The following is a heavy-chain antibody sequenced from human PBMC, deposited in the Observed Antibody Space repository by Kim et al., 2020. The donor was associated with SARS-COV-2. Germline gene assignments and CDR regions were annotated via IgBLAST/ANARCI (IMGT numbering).Heavy chain of an antibody. Sequence: AETLSLTCTVSGGSVSSGSYYWSWIRQPQGKGLEWIGYIYYSGSSNYNPSLKSRVTISVDTSKNQFSLKLSFVTAADTAVYYCASDQIVGATLDAFDIWGQGTMVTVSS. CDR2: IYYSGSS. J-gene: IGHJ3*02. D-gene: IGHD1-26*01. V-gene: IGHV4-61*01. CDR3: ASDQIVGATLDAFDI. CDR1: GGSVSSGSYY.